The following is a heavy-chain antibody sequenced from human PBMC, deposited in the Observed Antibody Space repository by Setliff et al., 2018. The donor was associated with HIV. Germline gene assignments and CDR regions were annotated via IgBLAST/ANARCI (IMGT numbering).Heavy chain of an antibody. CDR1: GYTFTAYG. J-gene: IGHJ6*02. V-gene: IGHV1-18*01. CDR3: ARDRGYRSAWSYYGMDV. Sequence: ASVKVSCKPSGYTFTAYGLSWVRQAPGQGLEWMGWIATYSDETSYAQNLQGRVTMTTDTSTNTAYLELRSLRSDDTAVYYCARDRGYRSAWSYYGMDVWGQGTTVTVSS. CDR2: IATYSDET. D-gene: IGHD6-19*01.